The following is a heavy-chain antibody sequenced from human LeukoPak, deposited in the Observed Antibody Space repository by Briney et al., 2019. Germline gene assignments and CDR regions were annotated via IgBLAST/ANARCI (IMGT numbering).Heavy chain of an antibody. Sequence: SETLSLTCTVSGGSISSYYWSWIRQPPGKGLEWIGYIYYSGSTNYNPSLKSRVTMSVDTSKNQFSLKLSSVTAADTAVYYCAREVLGCWFDPWGQGTLVTVSS. J-gene: IGHJ5*02. CDR1: GGSISSYY. D-gene: IGHD3-10*01. CDR2: IYYSGST. V-gene: IGHV4-59*12. CDR3: AREVLGCWFDP.